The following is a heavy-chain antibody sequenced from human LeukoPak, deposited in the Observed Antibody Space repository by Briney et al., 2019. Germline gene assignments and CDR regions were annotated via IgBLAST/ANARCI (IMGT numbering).Heavy chain of an antibody. D-gene: IGHD3-3*01. V-gene: IGHV3-21*01. J-gene: IGHJ4*02. CDR1: GFTFNADT. CDR2: IDSSSGSK. Sequence: GGSLRLSCAASGFTFNADTMNWVRQAPGKGLEWLSSIDSSSGSKFYADSVRGRFIISRDNAKKSLYLQMNSLRADDSAEYYCVRGGRRDFWGQGTLVIVSS. CDR3: VRGGRRDF.